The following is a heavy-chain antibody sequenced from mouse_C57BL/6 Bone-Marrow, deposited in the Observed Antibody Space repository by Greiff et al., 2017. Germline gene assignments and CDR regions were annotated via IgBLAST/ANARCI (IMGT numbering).Heavy chain of an antibody. CDR2: ILPGSGST. D-gene: IGHD3-3*01. Sequence: QVQLQQSGAELMKPGASVKLSCKATGYTFTGYWIEWVKQRPGHGLEWIGEILPGSGSTNYNEKFKGKATFTADPTSNTAYMQRSRLTTEDSAIYYCARSREAYYDAMDYWGQGTSVTVSS. J-gene: IGHJ4*01. V-gene: IGHV1-9*01. CDR3: ARSREAYYDAMDY. CDR1: GYTFTGYW.